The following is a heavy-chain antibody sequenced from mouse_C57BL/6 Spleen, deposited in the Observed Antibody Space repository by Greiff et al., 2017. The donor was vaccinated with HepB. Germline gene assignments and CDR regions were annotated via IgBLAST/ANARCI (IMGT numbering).Heavy chain of an antibody. V-gene: IGHV1-4*01. CDR3: ARFSNYENFDY. CDR1: GYTFTSYT. D-gene: IGHD2-5*01. J-gene: IGHJ2*01. Sequence: VKLQESGAELARPGASVKMSCKASGYTFTSYTMHWVKQRPGQGLEWIGYINPSSGYTKYNQKFKDKATLTADKSSSTAYMQLSSLTSEDSAVYYCARFSNYENFDYWGQGTTLTVSS. CDR2: INPSSGYT.